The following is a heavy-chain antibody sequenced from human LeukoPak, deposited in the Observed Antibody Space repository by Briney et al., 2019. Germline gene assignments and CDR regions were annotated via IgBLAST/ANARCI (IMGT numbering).Heavy chain of an antibody. J-gene: IGHJ5*02. CDR1: GFTISSYP. CDR3: AKDPRPDTLINWFDP. CDR2: ISISSSYI. V-gene: IGHV3-21*04. Sequence: GGSLRLSCAASGFTISSYPMNWVRQAPGKGLEWVSSISISSSYIYYADSVKGRFTISRDNSKNTLCLQMNSLRAEDTAVYYCAKDPRPDTLINWFDPWGQGTLVTVSS.